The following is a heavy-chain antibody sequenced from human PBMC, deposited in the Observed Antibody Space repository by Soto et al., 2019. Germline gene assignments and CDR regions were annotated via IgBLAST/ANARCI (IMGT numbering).Heavy chain of an antibody. D-gene: IGHD3-3*02. CDR1: GDSIIRSDFY. Sequence: SETLSLTCTVSGDSIIRSDFYWGWVRQPPGKGLEWIGSIFYLGSSYYNPSLKSRVTMSVDTSKNQFSLRLRSVTAADTALYFCARHSLALRKNNWFDPWGQGIMVTVSS. CDR3: ARHSLALRKNNWFDP. CDR2: IFYLGSS. J-gene: IGHJ5*02. V-gene: IGHV4-39*01.